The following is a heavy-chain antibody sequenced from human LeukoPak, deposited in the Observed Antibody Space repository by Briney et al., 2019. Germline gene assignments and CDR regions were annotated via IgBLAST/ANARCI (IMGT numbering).Heavy chain of an antibody. CDR1: GFTVSNYG. V-gene: IGHV3-48*02. Sequence: PGGSLRLSCAASGFTVSNYGMNWVRQAPGAGLELVSYISGSGTTTFYADSVNGRFTISRDNAKNTLHLQMHSLRDEDTAVYYCARVTGTWWADYWGQGTLVTVSS. CDR2: ISGSGTTT. J-gene: IGHJ4*02. D-gene: IGHD2-8*02. CDR3: ARVTGTWWADY.